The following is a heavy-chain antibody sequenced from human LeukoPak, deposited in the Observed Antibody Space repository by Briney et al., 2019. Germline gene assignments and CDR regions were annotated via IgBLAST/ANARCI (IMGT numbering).Heavy chain of an antibody. J-gene: IGHJ3*02. CDR2: INPNSGGT. D-gene: IGHD6-13*01. Sequence: ASVKVSCKASGYTFTGYYMHWVRQAPGQGLEWMGWINPNSGGTNYAQKFQGRVTMTGDTSISTAYMELSRLRSDDTAVYYCARVNIITAAGPHDAFDIWGQGTMVTVSS. CDR3: ARVNIITAAGPHDAFDI. V-gene: IGHV1-2*02. CDR1: GYTFTGYY.